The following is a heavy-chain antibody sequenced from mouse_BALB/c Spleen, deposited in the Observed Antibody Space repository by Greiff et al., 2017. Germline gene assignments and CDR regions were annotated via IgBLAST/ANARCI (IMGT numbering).Heavy chain of an antibody. J-gene: IGHJ2*01. Sequence: QVQLQQSGPELVKPGASVRISCKASGYTFTSYYIHWVKQRPGQGLEWIGWIYPGNVNTKYNEKFKGKATLTADKSSSTAYMQLSSLTSEDSAVYFCARGDYDLYFDYWGQGTTLTVSS. V-gene: IGHV1S56*01. CDR1: GYTFTSYY. CDR2: IYPGNVNT. D-gene: IGHD2-4*01. CDR3: ARGDYDLYFDY.